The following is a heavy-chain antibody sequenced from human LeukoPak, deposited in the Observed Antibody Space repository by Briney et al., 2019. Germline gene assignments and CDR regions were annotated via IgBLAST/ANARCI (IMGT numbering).Heavy chain of an antibody. V-gene: IGHV3-30*03. CDR1: GFNISNYG. Sequence: GGSLRLSCTASGFNISNYGVHWVRQAPGKGLEWLAVISFDGSNKYYADSVKGRFTISRDNAKNSLYLQMNSLRAEDTAMYYCARDTRGESDYWGHGTLVTVSS. CDR2: ISFDGSNK. D-gene: IGHD2-2*01. CDR3: ARDTRGESDY. J-gene: IGHJ4*01.